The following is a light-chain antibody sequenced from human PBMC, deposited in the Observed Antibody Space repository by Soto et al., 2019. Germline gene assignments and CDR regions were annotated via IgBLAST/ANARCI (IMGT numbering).Light chain of an antibody. CDR2: DAF. CDR1: QSVKSR. Sequence: EKVMTQSPATLSVSPGERATLSCRARQSVKSRLAWYQQKPGQAPRLLIYDAFTTATGIPARLSGSASGTDFTPNISHLQSEDFAVYHGQQYDEWPLTLGGGTKVEIK. J-gene: IGKJ4*02. CDR3: QQYDEWPLT. V-gene: IGKV3-15*01.